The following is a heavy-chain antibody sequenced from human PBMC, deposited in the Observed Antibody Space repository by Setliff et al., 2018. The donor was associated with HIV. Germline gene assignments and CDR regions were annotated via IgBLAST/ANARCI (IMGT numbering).Heavy chain of an antibody. J-gene: IGHJ4*02. D-gene: IGHD3-22*01. V-gene: IGHV4-30-4*08. CDR1: GGSISSGDYY. CDR3: ARQAWHYDRDGYFIDY. CDR2: IYYSGST. Sequence: SETLSLTCTVSGGSISSGDYYWSWIRQPPGKGLEWIGYIYYSGSTYYNPSLKSRVTISVDTSKNQFSLKLSSVTAADTAVYYCARQAWHYDRDGYFIDYWGQGMLVTVSS.